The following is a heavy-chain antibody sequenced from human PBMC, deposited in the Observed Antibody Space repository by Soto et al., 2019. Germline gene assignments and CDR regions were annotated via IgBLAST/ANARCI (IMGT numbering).Heavy chain of an antibody. V-gene: IGHV3-21*01. CDR3: ARDGGSSTH. D-gene: IGHD3-16*01. CDR1: GFTFSSYS. CDR2: IGSSSSYI. J-gene: IGHJ4*02. Sequence: GESLKISCAASGFTFSSYSMNWVRQAPGKGLEWVSSIGSSSSYIYYADSVKGRFTISRDNAKNSLYLQMNSLRAEDTAVYYCARDGGSSTHWGQGTLVTVSS.